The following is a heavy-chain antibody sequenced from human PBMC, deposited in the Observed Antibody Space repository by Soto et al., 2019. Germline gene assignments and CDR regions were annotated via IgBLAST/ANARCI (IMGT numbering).Heavy chain of an antibody. CDR3: ARHLYGDYGSGEAVG. CDR2: INPNSGGT. D-gene: IGHD3-10*01. CDR1: GYAFTGYY. Sequence: XSVKVCWTASGYAFTGYYMDWVRQAPGQGLEWMGWINPNSGGTNYAQKLQVRVTMTMDTSISTAYMELSRLRSDDTAVYYCARHLYGDYGSGEAVGWGQGTLVTVSS. J-gene: IGHJ4*02. V-gene: IGHV1-2*02.